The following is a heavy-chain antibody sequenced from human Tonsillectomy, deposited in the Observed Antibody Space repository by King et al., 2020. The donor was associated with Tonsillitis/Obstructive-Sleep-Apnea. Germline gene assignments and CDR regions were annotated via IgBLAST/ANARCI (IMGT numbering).Heavy chain of an antibody. CDR3: ARDSYDSSGYYHGYCQH. D-gene: IGHD3-22*01. J-gene: IGHJ1*01. CDR1: GYTFTNYD. Sequence: QVQLVESGAEVKKPGASVKVSCTASGYTFTNYDITWVRQAPGQGLEWVGWSRPYNGDTNYAQKLQGRVTMTSDTSTSTAYMEMRSLRSYDTAVYYCARDSYDSSGYYHGYCQHWGQGTLVTVSS. V-gene: IGHV1-18*01. CDR2: SRPYNGDT.